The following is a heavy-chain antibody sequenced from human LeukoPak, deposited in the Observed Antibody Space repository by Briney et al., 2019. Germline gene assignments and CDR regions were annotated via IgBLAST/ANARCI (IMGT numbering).Heavy chain of an antibody. CDR1: GFTFSTYW. D-gene: IGHD6-13*01. CDR3: ARDMVAAAGTNDY. CDR2: IKQDGSEK. J-gene: IGHJ4*02. Sequence: PGGSLRLSCAGSGFTFSTYWMSWVRQAPGKGLEWVANIKQDGSEKYYVDTVKGRFTISRDNAKNSLYLQMNSLRAEDTALYYCARDMVAAAGTNDYWGQGTLVTVSS. V-gene: IGHV3-7*03.